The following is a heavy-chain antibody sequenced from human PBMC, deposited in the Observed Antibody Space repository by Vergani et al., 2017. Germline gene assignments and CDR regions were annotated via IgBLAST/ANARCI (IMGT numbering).Heavy chain of an antibody. CDR2: ISYDGSNK. CDR1: GGTFSSYA. D-gene: IGHD3-10*01. V-gene: IGHV3-30*01. Sequence: QVQLVQSGAEVKKPGSSVKVSCKASGGTFSSYAMHWVRQAPGKGLEWVAVISYDGSNKYYEDSVKGRFTISRDNSKNTLYLQMNSLRAEDTAGYYCARDLYGYFDYWGQGTLGTVSS. CDR3: ARDLYGYFDY. J-gene: IGHJ4*02.